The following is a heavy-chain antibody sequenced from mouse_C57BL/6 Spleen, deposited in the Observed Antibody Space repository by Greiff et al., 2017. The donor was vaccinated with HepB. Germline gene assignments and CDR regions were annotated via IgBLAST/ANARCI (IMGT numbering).Heavy chain of an antibody. J-gene: IGHJ4*01. Sequence: QVQLQQSGAELVKPGASVKISCKASGYAFSSYWMNWVKQRPGKGLEWIGQIYPGDGDTNYNGKFKGKATLTADKSSSTAYMQLSSLTSEDSAVYFCARDGYDGRGYYAMDYWGQGTSVTVSS. CDR1: GYAFSSYW. D-gene: IGHD2-2*01. CDR2: IYPGDGDT. CDR3: ARDGYDGRGYYAMDY. V-gene: IGHV1-80*01.